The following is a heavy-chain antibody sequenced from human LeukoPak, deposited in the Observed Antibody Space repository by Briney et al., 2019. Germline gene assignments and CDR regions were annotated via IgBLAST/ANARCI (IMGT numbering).Heavy chain of an antibody. CDR2: IKTDGSEK. CDR3: VRAVRGSSFAI. J-gene: IGHJ3*02. V-gene: IGHV3-7*03. CDR1: GFTFSNYW. Sequence: GGSLRLSCAASGFTFSNYWMGWVRQAPGKGLESLANIKTDGSEKYYVDSVKGRFSISRDNAKNSLYLQMNSLRAEDTAVYYCVRAVRGSSFAICGQGAKVAVSS. D-gene: IGHD3-10*01.